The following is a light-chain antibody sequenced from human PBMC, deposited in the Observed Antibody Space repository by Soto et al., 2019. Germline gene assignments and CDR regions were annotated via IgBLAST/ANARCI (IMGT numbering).Light chain of an antibody. V-gene: IGKV3-15*01. J-gene: IGKJ4*01. CDR1: QSIRTN. Sequence: EIVLTQSPATLSVSAGGTVTLSCRASQSIRTNVAWYQQIPGQAPRLLVYGASTRATGVPARFSGSGSGIEFTLTISSLQSEDSAFYYCQQRSNWPYLTFGGGTRV. CDR2: GAS. CDR3: QQRSNWPYLT.